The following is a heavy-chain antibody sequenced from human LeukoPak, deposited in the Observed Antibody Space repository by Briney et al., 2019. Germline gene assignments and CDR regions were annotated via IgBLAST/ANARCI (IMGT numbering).Heavy chain of an antibody. CDR2: IYHSGST. V-gene: IGHV4-39*02. Sequence: ETLSLTCTVSGGSISSSSYYWGWIRQPPGKGLEWIGSIYHSGSTYYNPSLKSRVTISVDTSKNQFSLKLSSVTAADTAVYYCARECIVPENWFDPWGQGTLVTVSS. CDR1: GGSISSSSYY. CDR3: ARECIVPENWFDP. J-gene: IGHJ5*02. D-gene: IGHD2-2*01.